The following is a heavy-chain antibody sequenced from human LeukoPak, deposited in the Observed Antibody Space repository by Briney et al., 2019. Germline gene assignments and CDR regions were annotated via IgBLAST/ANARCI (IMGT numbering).Heavy chain of an antibody. CDR2: ISWNSGSI. V-gene: IGHV3-9*01. J-gene: IGHJ4*02. CDR1: GFTFDDYA. CDR3: AKDPGGVGAYFDY. D-gene: IGHD1-26*01. Sequence: GGSLRLSCAASGFTFDDYAMHWVRQAPGKGLEWVSGISWNSGSIGYADYVKGRFTISRDNAKNSLYLQMNSLRAEDTALYYCAKDPGGVGAYFDYWGQGTLVTVSS.